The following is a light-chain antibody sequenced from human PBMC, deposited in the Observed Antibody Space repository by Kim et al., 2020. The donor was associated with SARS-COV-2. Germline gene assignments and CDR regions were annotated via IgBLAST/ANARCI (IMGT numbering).Light chain of an antibody. CDR3: QQYYSYPIT. CDR2: GAS. CDR1: QGIGSW. J-gene: IGKJ5*01. Sequence: PSVGDTVTLTCRASQGIGSWLAWYQQKPEQAPKSLIYGASSLQSGVPSRFSGSGSGTDFTLTISSLQPEDFAVYYCQQYYSYPITFGQGTRLEIK. V-gene: IGKV1D-16*01.